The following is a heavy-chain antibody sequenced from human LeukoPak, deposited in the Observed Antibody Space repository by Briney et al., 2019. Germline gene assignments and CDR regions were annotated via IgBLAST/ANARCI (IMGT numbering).Heavy chain of an antibody. V-gene: IGHV3-30*02. Sequence: GGSLRLSCAASGFTFTNYGMHWVRQAPGKGLEWVAFIRYDGSNKYYADSVKGRFTISRDNSKNTLYLQMNSLRAEDTAVYYCAKGPQWYDSSGYLDYWGQGTLVTVSS. CDR3: AKGPQWYDSSGYLDY. D-gene: IGHD3-22*01. J-gene: IGHJ4*02. CDR1: GFTFTNYG. CDR2: IRYDGSNK.